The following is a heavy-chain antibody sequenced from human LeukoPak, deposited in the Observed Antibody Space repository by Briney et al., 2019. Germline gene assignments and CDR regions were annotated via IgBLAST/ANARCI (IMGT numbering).Heavy chain of an antibody. Sequence: GGSLRLSCAAAGITFNDYYMSWIRQAPGKGLEWVAYISGDGSLPDYADSVRGRFSISRDNAKNSLYLQMNSLRAEDTAVYYCAKDSYSKGDFWGQGVLVTVSS. J-gene: IGHJ4*02. CDR1: GITFNDYY. CDR2: ISGDGSLP. V-gene: IGHV3-11*04. D-gene: IGHD6-13*01. CDR3: AKDSYSKGDF.